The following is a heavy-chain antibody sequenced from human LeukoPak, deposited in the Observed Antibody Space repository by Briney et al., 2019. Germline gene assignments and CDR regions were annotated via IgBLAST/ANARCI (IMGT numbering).Heavy chain of an antibody. V-gene: IGHV4-4*07. CDR1: LGSISRYY. CDR2: IYTSGST. CDR3: ARAGSYYDILAGLEVLDD. J-gene: IGHJ4*02. D-gene: IGHD3-9*01. Sequence: SETLSLTRPFCLGSISRYYWSWLRQPACKGLDWIGRIYTSGSTNYNPSLQSRVTMSVDTSKNQFSLKLSSVTAADTAVYYGARAGSYYDILAGLEVLDDWGQGTLVTVS.